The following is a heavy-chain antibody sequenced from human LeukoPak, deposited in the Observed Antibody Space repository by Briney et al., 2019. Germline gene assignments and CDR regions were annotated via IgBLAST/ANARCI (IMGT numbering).Heavy chain of an antibody. J-gene: IGHJ4*02. Sequence: SETLSLTCAVYGGSFSGYYWSWIRQPPGKGLEWIGEINHSGSTNYNPPLKSRVTISVDTSKNQFSLKLSSVTAADTAVSYCAMEKWLRPIDYWGQGTLVTVSS. CDR1: GGSFSGYY. D-gene: IGHD5-12*01. CDR2: INHSGST. CDR3: AMEKWLRPIDY. V-gene: IGHV4-34*01.